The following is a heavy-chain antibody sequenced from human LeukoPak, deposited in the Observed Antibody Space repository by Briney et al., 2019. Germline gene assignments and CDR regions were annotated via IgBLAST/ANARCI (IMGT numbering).Heavy chain of an antibody. CDR1: GFTFSNAW. CDR3: TTGSYSSSWYRYYYYGMDV. J-gene: IGHJ6*02. CDR2: IKSKTDGGTT. V-gene: IGHV3-15*01. D-gene: IGHD6-13*01. Sequence: GGSLRLSCAASGFTFSNAWMSWVRQAPGKGLEWVGRIKSKTDGGTTDYAAPVKGRFTISRDDSKNTLYLQMNSLKTEDTAVYYCTTGSYSSSWYRYYYYGMDVWGQGTTVTVSS.